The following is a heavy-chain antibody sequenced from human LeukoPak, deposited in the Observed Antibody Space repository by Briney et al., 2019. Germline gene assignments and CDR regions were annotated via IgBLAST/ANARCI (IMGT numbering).Heavy chain of an antibody. CDR1: GFTFSSYE. V-gene: IGHV3-48*03. J-gene: IGHJ6*03. D-gene: IGHD3-3*01. Sequence: GGSLRLSCAASGFTFSSYEMNWVRQAPGKGLEWVSYISSSGSTIYYADSVKGRFTISRENAKKSLYLQMNSLRAADTAVYYCARAGYDFWSGYYPHYYMDVWGKGTTVTVSS. CDR3: ARAGYDFWSGYYPHYYMDV. CDR2: ISSSGSTI.